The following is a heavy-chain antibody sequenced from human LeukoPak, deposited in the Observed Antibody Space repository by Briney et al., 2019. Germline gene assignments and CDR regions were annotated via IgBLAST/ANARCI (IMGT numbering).Heavy chain of an antibody. CDR2: ISSSGSTI. J-gene: IGHJ6*04. V-gene: IGHV3-48*03. CDR3: AELGITMIGGV. D-gene: IGHD3-10*02. CDR1: GFTFSSYE. Sequence: PGGSLRLSCAASGFTFSSYEMNWVRQAPGKGLEWVSYISSSGSTIYYADSVKGRFTISRDNAENSLYLQMNSLRAEDTAVYYCAELGITMIGGVWGKGTTVTISP.